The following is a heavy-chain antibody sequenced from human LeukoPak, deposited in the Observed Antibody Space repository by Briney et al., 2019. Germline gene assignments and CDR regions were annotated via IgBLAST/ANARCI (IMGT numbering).Heavy chain of an antibody. CDR2: ISGSGGST. V-gene: IGHV3-23*01. D-gene: IGHD6-19*01. J-gene: IGHJ4*02. CDR1: GFTFSSYA. CDR3: ARGMGYSSGWYRIGMDY. Sequence: GGSLRLSCAASGFTFSSYAMSWVRQAPGKGLEWVSAISGSGGSTYYADSVEGRFTISRDNSKNTLYLQMNSLRAEDTAVYYCARGMGYSSGWYRIGMDYWGQGTLVTVSS.